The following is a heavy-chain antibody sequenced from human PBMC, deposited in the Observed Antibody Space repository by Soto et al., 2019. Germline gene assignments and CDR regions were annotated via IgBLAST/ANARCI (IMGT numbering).Heavy chain of an antibody. CDR2: ISSSSSTI. J-gene: IGHJ4*02. CDR1: GFTFSSYS. V-gene: IGHV3-48*01. D-gene: IGHD6-13*01. Sequence: GGSLRLSCAASGFTFSSYSMNWVRQAPGKGLEWVSYISSSSSTIYYADSVKGRFTISRDNAKNSLYLQMNSLRAEDTAVYYCARDGLGLEQQLVWGFDYWGQGTLVTVSS. CDR3: ARDGLGLEQQLVWGFDY.